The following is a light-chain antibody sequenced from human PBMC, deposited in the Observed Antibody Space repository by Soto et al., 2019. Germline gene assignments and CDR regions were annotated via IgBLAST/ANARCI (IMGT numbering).Light chain of an antibody. V-gene: IGKV3D-20*02. J-gene: IGKJ4*01. Sequence: EILLTQSPGTLSLSPGERATLSCRASQSVSSSYLAWYQQKPGQAPRLLIYGASSRATGIPDRFSGSWSGTDFTLAISRLEPEDFAVYYCLQRSNWPLTFGGGTKVDIK. CDR3: LQRSNWPLT. CDR2: GAS. CDR1: QSVSSSY.